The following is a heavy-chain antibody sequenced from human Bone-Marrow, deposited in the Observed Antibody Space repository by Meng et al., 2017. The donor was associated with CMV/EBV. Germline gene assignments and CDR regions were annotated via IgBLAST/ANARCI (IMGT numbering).Heavy chain of an antibody. CDR1: GDSVSSNSAA. D-gene: IGHD3-3*01. CDR2: TYYRSKWYN. CDR3: ARGPRLRFFEWLLYRAGGFDP. J-gene: IGHJ5*02. Sequence: SETLSLTCAISGDSVSSNSAAWNWIRQSPSRGLEWLGRTYYRSKWYNDYAVSVKSRITMNPDTPKNQFSRQLTSVTPEDTAVYYCARGPRLRFFEWLLYRAGGFDPWGQRTLVTVSS. V-gene: IGHV6-1*01.